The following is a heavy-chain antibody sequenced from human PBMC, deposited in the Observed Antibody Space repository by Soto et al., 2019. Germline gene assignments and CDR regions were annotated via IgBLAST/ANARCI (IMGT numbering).Heavy chain of an antibody. CDR3: AKGFMYYDSQSYYFDY. Sequence: GGSLRLSCAASGFTFSSYAMSWVRQAPGKGLEWVSAISGSGGSTYYADSVKGRFTISRDNSKNTLYLQMNSLRAEDTAVYYCAKGFMYYDSQSYYFDYWGQGTLVTVSS. CDR2: ISGSGGST. J-gene: IGHJ4*02. CDR1: GFTFSSYA. D-gene: IGHD3-3*01. V-gene: IGHV3-23*01.